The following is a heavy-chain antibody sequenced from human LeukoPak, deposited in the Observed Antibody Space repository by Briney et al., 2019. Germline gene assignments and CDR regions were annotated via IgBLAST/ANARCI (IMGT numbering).Heavy chain of an antibody. V-gene: IGHV3-48*01. D-gene: IGHD1-26*01. CDR2: ISAGSSNT. CDR3: ARSAVQANTPFYFDF. J-gene: IGHJ4*02. Sequence: GGSLRLSCSASGFIFTSYGMNWVRQAPGSGLQWVAYISAGSSNTFYADSVKGRFTISRDDAGNFLHLQMTSLSAEDTGVYYCARSAVQANTPFYFDFWGQGALVAVSS. CDR1: GFIFTSYG.